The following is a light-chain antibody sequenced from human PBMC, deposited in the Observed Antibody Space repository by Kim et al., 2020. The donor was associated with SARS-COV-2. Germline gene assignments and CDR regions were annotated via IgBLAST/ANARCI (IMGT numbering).Light chain of an antibody. CDR1: NIAFKS. V-gene: IGLV3-21*01. J-gene: IGLJ2*01. CDR2: YSD. Sequence: SYELSQAPSVSVTPGMPATITCGGDNIAFKSVQWYQQKPGQAPVLVIYYSDDRPAGIPDRFSGSDSGNTATLTISRVEAGDEAVYYCQVWDTNSYHPIFGGGTKLTVL. CDR3: QVWDTNSYHPI.